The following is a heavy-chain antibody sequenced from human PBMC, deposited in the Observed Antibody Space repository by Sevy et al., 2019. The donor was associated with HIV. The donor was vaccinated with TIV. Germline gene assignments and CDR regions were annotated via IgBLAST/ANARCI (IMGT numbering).Heavy chain of an antibody. J-gene: IGHJ4*02. D-gene: IGHD1-20*01. CDR2: IHYGGST. V-gene: IGHV4-39*02. Sequence: SETLSLTCFVSGGSISSNSYYWGWIRQPPGRELEWIGTIHYGGSTYYNPSLQSRVTLSVDTSKNHFSLKLSPLTAADEALYYCARRGIAGSTDYFDYWGQGTLVTVSS. CDR1: GGSISSNSYY. CDR3: ARRGIAGSTDYFDY.